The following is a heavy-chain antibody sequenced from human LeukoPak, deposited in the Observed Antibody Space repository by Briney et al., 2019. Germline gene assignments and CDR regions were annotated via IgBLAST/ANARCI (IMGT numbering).Heavy chain of an antibody. CDR3: ARRIVLMVYAGSYYYMDV. J-gene: IGHJ6*03. D-gene: IGHD2-8*01. CDR2: IYYSGST. Sequence: SETLSLTCTVSGGSISSYYWSWIRQPPGKGLEWIGYIYYSGSTNYNPSLKSRVTISVDTSKNQFSLKLSSVTAADTAVYYCARRIVLMVYAGSYYYMDVWGKGTPVTVSS. V-gene: IGHV4-59*08. CDR1: GGSISSYY.